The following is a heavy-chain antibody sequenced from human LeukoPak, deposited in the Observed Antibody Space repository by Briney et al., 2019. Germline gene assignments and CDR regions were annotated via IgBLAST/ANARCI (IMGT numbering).Heavy chain of an antibody. J-gene: IGHJ1*01. CDR1: GFPFSSHG. CDR2: IIGGGGST. Sequence: SGGSLRLSCAASGFPFSSHGMSWVRQAPGKGLEWVSGIIGGGGSTYYADSVKGRFTISGDNSRNTLFLQMNSLRVEDTAVYYCATPKGGGVAGPEYFQHWGQGTLVTVSS. D-gene: IGHD6-19*01. V-gene: IGHV3-23*01. CDR3: ATPKGGGVAGPEYFQH.